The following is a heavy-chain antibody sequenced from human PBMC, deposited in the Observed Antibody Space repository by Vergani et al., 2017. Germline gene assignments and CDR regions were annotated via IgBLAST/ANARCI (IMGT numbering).Heavy chain of an antibody. D-gene: IGHD3-3*01. CDR3: ARAGDYDFWSGYPYFDY. Sequence: QVQLQESGPGLVKPSQTLSLTCTVSGGSISSGGYYWSWIRQHPGKGLEWIGYIYYSGSTNYNPSLKSRVTISVDTSKNQFSLKLSSVTAADTAVYYCARAGDYDFWSGYPYFDYWGQGTLVTVSS. CDR1: GGSISSGGYY. J-gene: IGHJ4*02. V-gene: IGHV4-61*08. CDR2: IYYSGST.